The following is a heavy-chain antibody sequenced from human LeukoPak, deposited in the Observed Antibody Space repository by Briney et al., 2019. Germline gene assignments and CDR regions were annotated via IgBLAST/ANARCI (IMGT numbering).Heavy chain of an antibody. Sequence: GGSLRLSCAASGFTFSSYGMHWVRQAPGKGLEWVAVISYDGSNKYYADSVKGRFTISRDNAKNSLYLQMNSLRDEDTAVYYCARDPVYSGSYYSFDYWGQGTLVTVSS. D-gene: IGHD1-26*01. CDR3: ARDPVYSGSYYSFDY. J-gene: IGHJ4*02. V-gene: IGHV3-30*03. CDR2: ISYDGSNK. CDR1: GFTFSSYG.